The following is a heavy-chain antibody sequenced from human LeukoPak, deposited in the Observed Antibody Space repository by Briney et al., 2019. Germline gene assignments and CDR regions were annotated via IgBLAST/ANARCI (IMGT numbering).Heavy chain of an antibody. CDR1: GGSISDYS. Sequence: SETLSLTCTVSGGSISDYSWSWIRQPPGKGLEWIGNIYYSGSANHNPSLKSRVTISRDTSKNQFSLKLSSVTAADTAVYYCARVTIFYHLDYWGQGTLVTVSS. D-gene: IGHD3-9*01. V-gene: IGHV4-59*01. CDR2: IYYSGSA. CDR3: ARVTIFYHLDY. J-gene: IGHJ4*02.